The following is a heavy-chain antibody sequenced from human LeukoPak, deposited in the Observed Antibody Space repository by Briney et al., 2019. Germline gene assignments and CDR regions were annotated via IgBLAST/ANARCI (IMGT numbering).Heavy chain of an antibody. CDR3: ARSGRGDSTGTY. D-gene: IGHD3-10*01. V-gene: IGHV3-23*01. J-gene: IGHJ4*02. CDR1: GFTFSSYG. Sequence: GGSLRLSCAASGFTFSSYGMSWVRQAPGKGLEWDSAISGSGGSTYYADSVKGRFTISRDNAKNTLYLQMNSLRAEDTAVYYCARSGRGDSTGTYWGQGTLVTVSS. CDR2: ISGSGGST.